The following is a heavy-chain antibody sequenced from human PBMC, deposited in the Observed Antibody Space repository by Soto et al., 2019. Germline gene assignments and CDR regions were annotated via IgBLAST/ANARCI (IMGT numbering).Heavy chain of an antibody. J-gene: IGHJ4*02. D-gene: IGHD3-22*01. Sequence: QVTLVQSGAEVKKPGTSMKVSCKASGYTFGTSGISWIRQAPGQGLEWMGWISAYNGNTNYEQKLQDRVTMTTDTSTNTAYLELRSLRSDDTAVYYCARAGHYYDSSGYANWGQGTLVTVSS. CDR1: GYTFGTSG. CDR3: ARAGHYYDSSGYAN. CDR2: ISAYNGNT. V-gene: IGHV1-18*01.